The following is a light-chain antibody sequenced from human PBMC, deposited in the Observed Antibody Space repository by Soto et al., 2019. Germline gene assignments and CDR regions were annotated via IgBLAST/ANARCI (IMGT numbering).Light chain of an antibody. CDR1: ESVSYH. CDR2: DAS. Sequence: IVMTQTPDTLSFSTGERVTLSCRASESVSYHVAWYQQKPGQTPRLVIYDASSRASGIPARFSGSRSGTEFTLTISGLQSEDFGVYYCQQYDSWLPFSGGTMVDIK. CDR3: QQYDSWLP. J-gene: IGKJ4*01. V-gene: IGKV3-15*01.